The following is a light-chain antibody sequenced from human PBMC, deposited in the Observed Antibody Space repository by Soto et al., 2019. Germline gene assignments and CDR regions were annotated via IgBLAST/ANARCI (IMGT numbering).Light chain of an antibody. CDR1: QSVSTY. CDR3: QQRSKWPIT. V-gene: IGKV3-11*01. J-gene: IGKJ5*01. Sequence: EIVLPQSPATLSLSPGESATLSCRATQSVSTYLAWYQQKPGRAHRLLIYDASKRAAGIPARFSGSGSGTGFTLTISSLEPEEFAVYYCQQRSKWPITFGKGTRLEI. CDR2: DAS.